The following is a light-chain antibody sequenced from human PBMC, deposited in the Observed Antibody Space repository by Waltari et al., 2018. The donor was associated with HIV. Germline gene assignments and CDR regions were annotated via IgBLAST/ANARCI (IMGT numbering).Light chain of an antibody. CDR3: SSYTRSSTHVV. J-gene: IGLJ2*01. CDR1: SSDVGGYNY. CDR2: EVS. V-gene: IGLV2-14*01. Sequence: GTSSDVGGYNYVSWYQQHPGKAPKLMIYEVSNRPSGVSNRFSGSKSGNTASLTISGLQAEDEADYYCSSYTRSSTHVVFGGGTKLTVL.